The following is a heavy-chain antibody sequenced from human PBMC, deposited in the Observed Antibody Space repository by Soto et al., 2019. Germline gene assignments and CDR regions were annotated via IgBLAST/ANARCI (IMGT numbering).Heavy chain of an antibody. V-gene: IGHV4-30-4*01. CDR3: ARDITLLAP. D-gene: IGHD1-20*01. Sequence: ASEAPCLPRTGSGGIPSRGDYLVGWLLQPPRKGPEWIGYIYYSGSTYYNPSLKSRVTISVDTSKNQFSLKLSSVTAADTAVYYCARDITLLAPWGQGTLVTVSS. J-gene: IGHJ5*02. CDR1: GGIPSRGDYL. CDR2: IYYSGST.